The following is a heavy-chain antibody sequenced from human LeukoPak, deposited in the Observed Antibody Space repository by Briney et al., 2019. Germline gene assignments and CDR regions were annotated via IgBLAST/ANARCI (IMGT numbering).Heavy chain of an antibody. J-gene: IGHJ5*02. CDR3: ARARRIAAAGTGGAWFDP. CDR1: GYTFTGYY. V-gene: IGHV1-2*04. Sequence: ASVKVSCKASGYTFTGYYMHWVRQAPGQGLEWMGWINPNSGGTNYAQKFQGWVTMTRDTSISTAYTELSRLRSDDTAVYYCARARRIAAAGTGGAWFDPWGQGTLVTVSS. CDR2: INPNSGGT. D-gene: IGHD6-13*01.